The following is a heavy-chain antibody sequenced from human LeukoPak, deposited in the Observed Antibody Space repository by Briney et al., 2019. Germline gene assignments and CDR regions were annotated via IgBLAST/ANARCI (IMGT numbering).Heavy chain of an antibody. CDR2: IYYSGST. CDR3: ARDPGGVIVSYNWFDP. J-gene: IGHJ5*02. V-gene: IGHV4-39*07. Sequence: SETLSLTCSVSRGSISSPNYYWGWIRQPPGKGLEWIGSIYYSGSTYYNPSLKSRVTISVDTSKNQFSLKLSSVTAADTAVYYCARDPGGVIVSYNWFDPWGQGTLVTVSS. CDR1: RGSISSPNYY. D-gene: IGHD3-16*01.